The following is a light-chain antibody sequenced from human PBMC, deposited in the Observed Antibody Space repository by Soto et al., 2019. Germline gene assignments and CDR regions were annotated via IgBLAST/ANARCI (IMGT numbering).Light chain of an antibody. J-gene: IGKJ4*01. CDR3: QKYNRPPLP. Sequence: MKQSPGSLSASMGDRVTISCRASQVITYFVAWYQQQPGKVPRLLIYSATTLQSGVPSRFSGSGSGTDFTLTISSLHPEDVGTYYCQKYNRPPLPFGGRTKVAI. CDR2: SAT. CDR1: QVITYF. V-gene: IGKV1-27*01.